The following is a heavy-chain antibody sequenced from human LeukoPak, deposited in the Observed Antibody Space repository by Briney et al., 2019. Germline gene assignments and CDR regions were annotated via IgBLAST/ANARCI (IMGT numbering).Heavy chain of an antibody. D-gene: IGHD2-15*01. V-gene: IGHV3-23*01. J-gene: IGHJ5*02. CDR3: AKGGYTTSFAT. CDR1: GFTFSEHS. Sequence: GGSLRLSCAASGFTFSEHSMSWVRQAPGKGLEWVSNIRSNGRDTYYTDSVKGRFTISRDNSKNTLYLEMNSLRAEDTAVYYCAKGGYTTSFATWGQGTLVTVSS. CDR2: IRSNGRDT.